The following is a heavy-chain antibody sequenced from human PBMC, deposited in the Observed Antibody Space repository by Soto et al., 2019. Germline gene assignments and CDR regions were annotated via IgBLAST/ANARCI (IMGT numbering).Heavy chain of an antibody. Sequence: GGSLRLSCAASGFTFSSYAMHWVRQAPGKGLEWVAVISYDGSNKYYADCVKGRFTISRDNSKNRLYLQMSRLWGQGTAVDDCTRAMSPPTRIVLLPAGRRCYSFYAMQTSGQVT. CDR1: GFTFSSYA. J-gene: IGHJ6*02. CDR2: ISYDGSNK. D-gene: IGHD2-2*01. CDR3: TRAMSPPTRIVLLPAGRRCYSFYAMQT. V-gene: IGHV3-30*14.